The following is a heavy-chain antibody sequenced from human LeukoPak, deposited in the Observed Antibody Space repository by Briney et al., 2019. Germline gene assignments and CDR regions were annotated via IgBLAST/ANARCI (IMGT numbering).Heavy chain of an antibody. CDR3: ARDYYGSGSYLDV. CDR1: GGTFSSYA. V-gene: IGHV1-2*04. Sequence: ASVKVSCKASGGTFSSYAISWVRQAPGQGLEWMGWINPNSGGTNFAQKFQGWVTMTRDTSISTAYMELSRLRSDDTAVYYCARDYYGSGSYLDVWGQGTTVTVSS. CDR2: INPNSGGT. D-gene: IGHD3-10*01. J-gene: IGHJ6*02.